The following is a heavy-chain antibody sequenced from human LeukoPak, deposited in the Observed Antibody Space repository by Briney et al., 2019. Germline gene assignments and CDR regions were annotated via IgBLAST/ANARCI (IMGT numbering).Heavy chain of an antibody. CDR1: RFTFSDHH. Sequence: PGGSLRLSCATSRFTFSDHHMDWIRQPPGKGLEWIGYIYYSGSTNYNPSLKSRVTISVDTSKNQFSLRLNSVTAADTAVYYCARDLLAALDYWGQGTLVTVSS. V-gene: IGHV4-59*11. D-gene: IGHD6-6*01. CDR2: IYYSGST. CDR3: ARDLLAALDY. J-gene: IGHJ4*02.